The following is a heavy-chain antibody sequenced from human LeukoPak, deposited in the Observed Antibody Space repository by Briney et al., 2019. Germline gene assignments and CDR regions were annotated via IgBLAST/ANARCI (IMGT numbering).Heavy chain of an antibody. CDR1: GYTFTGYY. Sequence: ASVKVSCKASGYTFTGYYMHWVRQAPGQGLEWMGWINPNSGGTNYAQKFQGRVTMTRDTSISTAYMELSRLRSDDTAVYYCARDLREDSSGYSSFDYWGQGTLVTVSS. D-gene: IGHD3-22*01. CDR3: ARDLREDSSGYSSFDY. V-gene: IGHV1-2*02. J-gene: IGHJ4*02. CDR2: INPNSGGT.